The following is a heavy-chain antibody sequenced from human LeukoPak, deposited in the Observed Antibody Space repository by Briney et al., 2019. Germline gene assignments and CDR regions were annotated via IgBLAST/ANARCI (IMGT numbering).Heavy chain of an antibody. CDR3: AKEERYCSSISCYNDY. D-gene: IGHD2-2*02. CDR1: GFSFSTCA. V-gene: IGHV3-23*01. Sequence: QPGGSLRLSCAASGFSFSTCAMNWVRQAPGKGLEWVSDVSGSGGSTYYADSVKGRFTISRDNSKNTLYLQMNSLRAEDTAIYYCAKEERYCSSISCYNDYWGQGTLVTVSS. J-gene: IGHJ4*02. CDR2: VSGSGGST.